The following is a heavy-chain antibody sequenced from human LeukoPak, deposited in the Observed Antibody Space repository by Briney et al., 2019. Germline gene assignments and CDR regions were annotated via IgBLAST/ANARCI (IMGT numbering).Heavy chain of an antibody. D-gene: IGHD2-8*01. CDR3: ARGVFSMRPYFDY. J-gene: IGHJ4*02. CDR2: IYYSGST. CDR1: GGSISSYY. Sequence: PSETLSLTCTVSGGSISSYYWSWIRQPPGKGLEWIGYIYYSGSTNYNPSLKSRVTISVDASKNQFSLKLSSVTAADTAVYYCARGVFSMRPYFDYWGQGTLVTVSS. V-gene: IGHV4-59*12.